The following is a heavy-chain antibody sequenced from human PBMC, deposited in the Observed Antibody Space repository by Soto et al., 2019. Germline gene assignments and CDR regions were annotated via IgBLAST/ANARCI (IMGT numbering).Heavy chain of an antibody. CDR1: GLTVSSYM. CDR2: ISSSSSYI. Sequence: XECLRLSCAASGLTVSSYMTNWVRQAPGKGLEWVSSISSSSSYIYYADSVKGRFTISRDNAKNSLYLQMNSLRAEDTAVYYCARVYSNGYYDGPFDYWGQGTLVTVSS. D-gene: IGHD3-22*01. V-gene: IGHV3-21*01. CDR3: ARVYSNGYYDGPFDY. J-gene: IGHJ4*02.